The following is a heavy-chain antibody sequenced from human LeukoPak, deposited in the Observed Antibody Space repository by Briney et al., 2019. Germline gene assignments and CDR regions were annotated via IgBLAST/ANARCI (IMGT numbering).Heavy chain of an antibody. CDR2: IYYSGST. CDR3: AREAPYYMDV. Sequence: PSETLSLTCTVSGGSISSSSYYWGWIRLPPGKGLEWIGSIYYSGSTYYNPSLKSRVTISVDTSKNQFFLKLSSVTAADTAVYYCAREAPYYMDVWGKGTTVTVSS. V-gene: IGHV4-39*07. CDR1: GGSISSSSYY. J-gene: IGHJ6*03.